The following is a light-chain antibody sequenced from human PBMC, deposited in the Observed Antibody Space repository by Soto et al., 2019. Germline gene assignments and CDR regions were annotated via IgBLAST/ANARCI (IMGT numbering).Light chain of an antibody. J-gene: IGLJ3*02. CDR3: CSSPGSITWV. V-gene: IGLV2-11*01. CDR2: YVT. CDR1: SSDLV. Sequence: QSALTQPRSVSGSPGQSVTISCTGTSSDLVSWYQHYPGKAPKLIIYYVTQRPSGVPDRFSGSKSGNTASLTISGLQAEDEADYYCCSSPGSITWVFGGGTKLTVL.